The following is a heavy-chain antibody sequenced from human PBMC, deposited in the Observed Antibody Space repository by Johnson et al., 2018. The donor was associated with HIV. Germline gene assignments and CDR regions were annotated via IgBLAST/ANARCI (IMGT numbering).Heavy chain of an antibody. CDR2: ISSGDRA. CDR1: GFTVSSNY. V-gene: IGHV3-53*01. J-gene: IGHJ3*02. D-gene: IGHD3-10*01. Sequence: VQLVESGGGLVQPGGSLRLSCAASGFTVSSNYMSWVRQAPAKGLEWVSVISSGDRAFYADSVKGRFTISRDNSKNTLDLQMNSLRAEDTAVYYCARGTFDLIRGVIGFDIWGQGTMVTVSS. CDR3: ARGTFDLIRGVIGFDI.